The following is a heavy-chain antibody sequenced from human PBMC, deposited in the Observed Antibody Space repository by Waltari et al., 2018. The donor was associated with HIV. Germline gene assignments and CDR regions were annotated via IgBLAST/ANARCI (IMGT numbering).Heavy chain of an antibody. CDR2: VIPILGVA. Sequence: QVQLVQSGAEVKKPGSSVKVSCKASGGTFSRYAISWVRQAPGQGLGWMGSVIPILGVANYARKFQGRVTITADKSASAAYMELSSLRSEDTAVYYCAREGDAMVVVPAVWFDPWGQGTLVTVSS. J-gene: IGHJ5*02. CDR1: GGTFSRYA. D-gene: IGHD2-2*01. V-gene: IGHV1-69*04. CDR3: AREGDAMVVVPAVWFDP.